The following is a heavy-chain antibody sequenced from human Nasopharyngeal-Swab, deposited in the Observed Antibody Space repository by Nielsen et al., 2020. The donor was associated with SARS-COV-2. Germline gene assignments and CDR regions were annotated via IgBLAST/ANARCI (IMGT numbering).Heavy chain of an antibody. CDR3: AREGSERGGAFDI. Sequence: GESLKISCAASGFTFSGYAVHWVRQAPGKGLEWVAVISYDGHTKFYADPVKGRFTIPRDEPKGTVYLEMNSLRVDDTAIYYCAREGSERGGAFDIWGQGTMVTVSS. V-gene: IGHV3-30-3*01. CDR1: GFTFSGYA. CDR2: ISYDGHTK. D-gene: IGHD1-1*01. J-gene: IGHJ3*02.